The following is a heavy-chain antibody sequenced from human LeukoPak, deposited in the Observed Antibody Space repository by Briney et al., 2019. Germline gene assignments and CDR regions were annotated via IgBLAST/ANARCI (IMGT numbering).Heavy chain of an antibody. V-gene: IGHV4-59*01. J-gene: IGHJ3*02. Sequence: SETLSLTCTVSGGSISSYYWSWIRQPPGKGLEWIGYIYYSGSTNYNPSLKSRVTISVDTSKNQFSLKLSSVTAADTAVYCCARGGYSGYDFLAAFDIWGQGTMVTVSS. D-gene: IGHD5-12*01. CDR3: ARGGYSGYDFLAAFDI. CDR2: IYYSGST. CDR1: GGSISSYY.